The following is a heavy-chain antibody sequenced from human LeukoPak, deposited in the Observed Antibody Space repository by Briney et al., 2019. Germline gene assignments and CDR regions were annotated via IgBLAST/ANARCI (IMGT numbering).Heavy chain of an antibody. V-gene: IGHV4-59*01. CDR2: IYYSGST. CDR3: ARGPRFLGNYFDY. J-gene: IGHJ4*02. CDR1: GGSISSYY. Sequence: PSETLSLTCTVSGGSISSYYWSWIRQPPGKGLEWIGYIYYSGSTNYNPSLKSRVTISVDTSKNQFSLKLSSVTAADTAVYYCARGPRFLGNYFDYWGQGTLVTVSS. D-gene: IGHD3-3*01.